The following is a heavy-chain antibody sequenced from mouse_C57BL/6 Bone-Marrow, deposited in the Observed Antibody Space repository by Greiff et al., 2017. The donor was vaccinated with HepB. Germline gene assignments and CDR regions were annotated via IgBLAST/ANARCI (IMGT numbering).Heavy chain of an antibody. Sequence: EVMLVESGGGLVQPGESLKLSCESNEYEFPSHDMSWVRKTPEKRLELVAAINSDGGSTYYPDTMERRFIISRDNTKKTLYLQMSILRSDDTALYYCAGFYYGSSLPAWFAYWGQGTLVTVSA. D-gene: IGHD1-1*01. CDR2: INSDGGST. CDR3: AGFYYGSSLPAWFAY. J-gene: IGHJ3*01. V-gene: IGHV5-2*01. CDR1: EYEFPSHD.